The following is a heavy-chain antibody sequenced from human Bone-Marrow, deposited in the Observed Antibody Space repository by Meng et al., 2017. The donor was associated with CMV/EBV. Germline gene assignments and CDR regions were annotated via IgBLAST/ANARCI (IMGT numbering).Heavy chain of an antibody. D-gene: IGHD1-1*01. CDR3: ARGRSNWNDYPFVY. CDR1: GGSFSGYY. CDR2: INHSGST. J-gene: IGHJ4*02. V-gene: IGHV4-34*01. Sequence: SETLSLTCAVYGGSFSGYYWSWIRQPPGKGLEWIGEINHSGSTNYNPSLESRVTISGDTSKNHFSLMLSSMTAADTAVYYCARGRSNWNDYPFVYWGQGKLVNVAS.